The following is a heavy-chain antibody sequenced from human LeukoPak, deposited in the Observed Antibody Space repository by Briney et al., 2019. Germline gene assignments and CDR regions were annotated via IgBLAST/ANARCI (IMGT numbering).Heavy chain of an antibody. J-gene: IGHJ6*03. CDR3: ARRAAPPSYYYMDV. CDR2: IYSSGNT. CDR1: GDFITRYY. Sequence: SETLSLTCSVSGDFITRYYWNWLRQPPAEGLQWIGYIYSSGNTNYNPSLKSRVTISLDTSKNHFSLRLSSVTAADAAVYYCARRAAPPSYYYMDVWGKGTTVTVSS. V-gene: IGHV4-4*09. D-gene: IGHD2-15*01.